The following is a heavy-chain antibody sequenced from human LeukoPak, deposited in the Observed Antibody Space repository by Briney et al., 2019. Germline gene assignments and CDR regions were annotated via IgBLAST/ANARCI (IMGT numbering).Heavy chain of an antibody. Sequence: PSETLSLTCTVSGGSISSYYWSWIRQPPGKGLEWIGYIYYSGSTNYNPSLKSRVTISVDTSKNQFSLKLSSVTAADTAVYYCARGYYGDYFNWFDPWGQGTLVTVSS. CDR2: IYYSGST. J-gene: IGHJ5*02. D-gene: IGHD4-17*01. CDR3: ARGYYGDYFNWFDP. CDR1: GGSISSYY. V-gene: IGHV4-59*01.